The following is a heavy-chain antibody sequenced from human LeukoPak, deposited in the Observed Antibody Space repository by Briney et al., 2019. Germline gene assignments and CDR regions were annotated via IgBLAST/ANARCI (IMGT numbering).Heavy chain of an antibody. V-gene: IGHV1-69*04. CDR3: ARDSTVAKTEYFQH. CDR1: RGTFSSYA. J-gene: IGHJ1*01. D-gene: IGHD4-23*01. Sequence: SVKVSCKASRGTFSSYAISWVRQAPGQGVEWMGRIIPILVIANSAQKFQGRVTITADKSTSTAYMELSSLRSEDTAVYYCARDSTVAKTEYFQHWGQGTLVTVSS. CDR2: IIPILVIA.